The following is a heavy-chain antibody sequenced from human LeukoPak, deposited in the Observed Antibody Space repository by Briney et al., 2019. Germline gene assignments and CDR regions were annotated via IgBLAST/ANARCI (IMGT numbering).Heavy chain of an antibody. CDR1: GYTFTGYY. CDR3: ARDVKYCSSSNCYGKDASDI. CDR2: INPNSGGT. V-gene: IGHV1-2*02. J-gene: IGHJ3*02. Sequence: ASVKVSCKASGYTFTGYYIHWVRQAPGQGLEWMGWINPNSGGTNYAQKFQGRVTMTRDTSINTAYMELRSLRSDDTAVYYCARDVKYCSSSNCYGKDASDIWGQGTMVTVSS. D-gene: IGHD2-2*01.